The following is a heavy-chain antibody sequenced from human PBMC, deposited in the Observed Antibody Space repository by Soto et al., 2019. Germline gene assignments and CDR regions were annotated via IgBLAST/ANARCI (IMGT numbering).Heavy chain of an antibody. D-gene: IGHD3-10*01. J-gene: IGHJ4*02. V-gene: IGHV3-21*01. CDR1: GFPFGIYT. Sequence: EVQLVESGGALVKPGGSLKLSCETSGFPFGIYTMNWVRQAPGKGLEWVSSISSSGTYIDYADSVEGRFAISRDDAKNLVFLEMTSLRVDDTAVYYCAREGNYHEFWGQGTLVTVSS. CDR3: AREGNYHEF. CDR2: ISSSGTYI.